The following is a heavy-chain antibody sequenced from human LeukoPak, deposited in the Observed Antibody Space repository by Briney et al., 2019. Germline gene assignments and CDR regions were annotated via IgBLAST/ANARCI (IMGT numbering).Heavy chain of an antibody. J-gene: IGHJ4*02. V-gene: IGHV3-11*01. D-gene: IGHD3-22*01. CDR3: ASLYDSTGFCFDY. Sequence: VGSLRLSCVVSGFRFSDYYMSWIRQIPGKSLELISYISGSSDAIYYTDSVKGRFTISRDNAKNPLYLQLDSLSAEDTAVYYCASLYDSTGFCFDYWGQGALVTVSS. CDR1: GFRFSDYY. CDR2: ISGSSDAI.